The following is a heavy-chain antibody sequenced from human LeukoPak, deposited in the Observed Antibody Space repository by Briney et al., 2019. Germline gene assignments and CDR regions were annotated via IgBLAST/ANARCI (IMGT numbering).Heavy chain of an antibody. CDR3: VKDNPLDY. CDR1: GFTFSNYG. J-gene: IGHJ4*02. D-gene: IGHD1-14*01. CDR2: IRYDGNNK. V-gene: IGHV3-30*02. Sequence: GGSLRLSCGASGFTFSNYGMLWVRQAPGKGLDWVAFIRYDGNNKLYADSVKGRFTISRDNSKNTLYLHINSLRAEDTAVYYCVKDNPLDYWGQGTLVTVSS.